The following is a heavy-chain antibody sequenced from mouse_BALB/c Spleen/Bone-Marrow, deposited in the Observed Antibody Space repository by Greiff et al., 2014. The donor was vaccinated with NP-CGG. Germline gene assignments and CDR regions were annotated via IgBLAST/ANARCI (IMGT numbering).Heavy chain of an antibody. CDR2: IYPGEGDT. J-gene: IGHJ2*01. CDR3: SREPSNWGYY. V-gene: IGHV1-87*01. CDR1: GYTFTTYW. Sequence: LEESGAELARPGASVKLSCKTSGYTFTTYWMQWVKQRPGQGLELIGAIYPGEGDTRYTQKFKGKASLTADKSSSTAYIQLSNLISEDSAVYYCSREPSNWGYYWGQGTTLTVSS.